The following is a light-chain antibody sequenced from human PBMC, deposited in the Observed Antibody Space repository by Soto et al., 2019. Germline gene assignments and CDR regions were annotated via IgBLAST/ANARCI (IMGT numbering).Light chain of an antibody. CDR3: QKYNSAPPGFT. CDR2: AAS. Sequence: DIQMTQSPSSLSASVGDRVTITCRASQGISNYLAWYQQKPGKVPKLLIYAASTLQSGVPSRFSGSGSGTDFTLTISSLQPEDVATYYCQKYNSAPPGFTFGPVTKVDIK. V-gene: IGKV1-27*01. CDR1: QGISNY. J-gene: IGKJ3*01.